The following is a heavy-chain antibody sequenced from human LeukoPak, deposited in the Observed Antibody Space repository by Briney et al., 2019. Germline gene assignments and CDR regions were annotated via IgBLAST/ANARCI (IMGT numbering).Heavy chain of an antibody. CDR2: IKQDGSEK. CDR3: ARDDYGGAKY. D-gene: IGHD4/OR15-4a*01. J-gene: IGHJ4*02. CDR1: GFTFSNYW. Sequence: PGGSLRLSCAASGFTFSNYWMSWVRQAPGKGLEWVANIKQDGSEKYYVDSVKGRFTISRDNAKNSLYLQMNSLRAEDTAVYYCARDDYGGAKYWGPGTLVTVSS. V-gene: IGHV3-7*01.